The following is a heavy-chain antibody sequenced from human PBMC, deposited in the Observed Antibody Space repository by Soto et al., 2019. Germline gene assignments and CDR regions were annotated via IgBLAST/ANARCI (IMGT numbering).Heavy chain of an antibody. CDR2: IRASGGST. V-gene: IGHV3-23*01. CDR1: GLTFSSYA. J-gene: IGHJ6*02. CDR3: AKDQASSSSWYQDYYYYGMDV. Sequence: EVQLLESGGGLVQPGVSLRLSCAPSGLTFSSYAMSWVRQAPGKGLEWVSAIRASGGSTYYSDSVKGRFTNSRDNYKNTLYLQMSRLRAEDTAVYYCAKDQASSSSWYQDYYYYGMDVWGQGSTVTVSS. D-gene: IGHD6-13*01.